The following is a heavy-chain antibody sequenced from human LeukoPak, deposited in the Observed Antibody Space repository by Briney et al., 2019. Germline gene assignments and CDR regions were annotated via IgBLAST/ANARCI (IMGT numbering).Heavy chain of an antibody. J-gene: IGHJ3*02. V-gene: IGHV3-53*01. CDR2: IYSDGRT. CDR1: GFTVSTNY. Sequence: GGSLRLSCAASGFTVSTNYMSWVRQAPGKGLEWVSVIYSDGRTYYADSVKGRFTISRDNSKNTLYLQMNSLRAEDTAVYYCARDSGKFDVFDIWGQGTMVTVSS. CDR3: ARDSGKFDVFDI.